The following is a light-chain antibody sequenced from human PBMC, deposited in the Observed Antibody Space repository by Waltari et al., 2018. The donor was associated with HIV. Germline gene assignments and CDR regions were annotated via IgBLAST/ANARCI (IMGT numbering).Light chain of an antibody. V-gene: IGKV1D-16*01. Sequence: DTQMTQSPSSLSASVGDRVTITCRATQHISSWLAWYQQRPGKAPKSLIHAVSNCQKGAPSGFSGSGSGTDFNLTINGLQSEDFAIYYCQQYASFPPSFGGGTKIEI. CDR3: QQYASFPPS. J-gene: IGKJ4*01. CDR2: AVS. CDR1: QHISSW.